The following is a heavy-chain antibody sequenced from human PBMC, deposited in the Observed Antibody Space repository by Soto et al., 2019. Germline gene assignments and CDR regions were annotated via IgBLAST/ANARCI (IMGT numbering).Heavy chain of an antibody. CDR2: TSYDGSKK. CDR3: AKWGLSGHGMDV. CDR1: GYIFSNYG. D-gene: IGHD7-27*01. V-gene: IGHV3-30*18. Sequence: QVQLVESGGGVVQPGRSLRLSCAASGYIFSNYGMHWVRQAPGKGLEGVAVTSYDGSKKYYADSMKGRFTISKDNSKNTVYLQMNSLRIEDTAVYYCAKWGLSGHGMDVWGQGTTVTVSS. J-gene: IGHJ6*02.